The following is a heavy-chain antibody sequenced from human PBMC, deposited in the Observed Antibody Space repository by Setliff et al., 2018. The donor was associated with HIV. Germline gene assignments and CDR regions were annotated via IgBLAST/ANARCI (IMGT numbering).Heavy chain of an antibody. Sequence: SETLSLTCTVSAASIRNSYWTWIRQPAGKGLEWIGRIYPSGTINYNPSLKSRVTMSVDTSKNQFSLRLTSVSAADTALYYCARDGGYSYARINWFDPWGQGT. CDR2: IYPSGTI. V-gene: IGHV4-4*07. J-gene: IGHJ5*02. CDR1: AASIRNSY. D-gene: IGHD5-18*01. CDR3: ARDGGYSYARINWFDP.